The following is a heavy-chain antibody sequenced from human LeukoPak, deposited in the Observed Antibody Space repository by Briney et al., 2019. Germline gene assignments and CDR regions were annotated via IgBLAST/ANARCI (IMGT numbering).Heavy chain of an antibody. CDR2: IKSKTDGGTT. CDR3: TTSGYCSSTSCYTVYYYYMDV. D-gene: IGHD2-2*02. V-gene: IGHV3-15*01. CDR1: GFTFSNAW. J-gene: IGHJ6*03. Sequence: GGSLRLSCAASGFTFSNAWMSWVRQAPGKGLEWVGRIKSKTDGGTTDYAAPVKGRFTISRDDSKNTLYLQMNSLKTEDTAVYYCTTSGYCSSTSCYTVYYYYMDVWGKGTTVTVSS.